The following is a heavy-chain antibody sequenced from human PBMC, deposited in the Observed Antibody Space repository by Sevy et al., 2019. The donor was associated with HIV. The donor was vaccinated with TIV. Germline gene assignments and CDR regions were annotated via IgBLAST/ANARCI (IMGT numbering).Heavy chain of an antibody. CDR2: INPNSGGT. Sequence: ASVKVSCKASGYTFTGYYMHWVRQAPGQGLEWMGRINPNSGGTNYAQKFQGRVTMTRDTSISTAYMELSRLRSDDTAVYYCGGGDSSSCPFDYWGQGTLVTVSS. D-gene: IGHD6-13*01. CDR3: GGGDSSSCPFDY. V-gene: IGHV1-2*06. CDR1: GYTFTGYY. J-gene: IGHJ4*02.